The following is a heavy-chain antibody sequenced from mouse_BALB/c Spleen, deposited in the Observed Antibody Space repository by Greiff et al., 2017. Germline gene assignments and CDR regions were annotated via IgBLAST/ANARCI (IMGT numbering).Heavy chain of an antibody. Sequence: VQLQQSGAELVRPGALVKLSCKASGFTIKDYYMHWVKQRPEQGLEWIGWIDPENGNTIYDPKFQGKASITADTSSNTAYLQRSSLTSEDTAVYYCGGDYDGFAYWGQGTLVTVSA. D-gene: IGHD2-4*01. V-gene: IGHV14-1*02. J-gene: IGHJ3*01. CDR3: GGDYDGFAY. CDR1: GFTIKDYY. CDR2: IDPENGNT.